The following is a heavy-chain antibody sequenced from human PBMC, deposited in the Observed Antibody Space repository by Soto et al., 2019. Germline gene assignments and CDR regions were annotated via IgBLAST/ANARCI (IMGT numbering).Heavy chain of an antibody. CDR1: GFTFSNYA. V-gene: IGHV3-23*01. Sequence: PGGSLRLSCAASGFTFSNYAMSWVRQAPGKGLEWVSVIGGDGGGTYYADSVKGRFTVSRDNSKNSLYLQMNSLRAEDTAVYYCARASVYNIEPGNYSYMDVGGKGPRATVPS. CDR2: IGGDGGGT. J-gene: IGHJ6*03. D-gene: IGHD5-12*01. CDR3: ARASVYNIEPGNYSYMDV.